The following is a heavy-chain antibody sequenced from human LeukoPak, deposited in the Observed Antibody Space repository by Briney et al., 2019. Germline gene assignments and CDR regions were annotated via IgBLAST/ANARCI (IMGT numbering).Heavy chain of an antibody. J-gene: IGHJ4*02. CDR3: ARDLGYCSGGSCY. CDR1: GFTFSSYS. D-gene: IGHD2-15*01. Sequence: GGSLRLSCAASGFTFSSYSMNWVRQAPGKGLEWVSSISSSSSYIYYADSVKGGFTISRDNAKNSLYLQMNSLRAEDTAVYYCARDLGYCSGGSCYWGQGTLVTVSS. CDR2: ISSSSSYI. V-gene: IGHV3-21*01.